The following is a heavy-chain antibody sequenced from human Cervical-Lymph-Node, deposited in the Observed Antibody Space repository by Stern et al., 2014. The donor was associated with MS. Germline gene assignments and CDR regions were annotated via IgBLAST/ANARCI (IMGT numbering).Heavy chain of an antibody. CDR1: GCRFSSYG. CDR3: VTGRGYMSGQPDFDY. D-gene: IGHD5-18*01. CDR2: ISYDGSNT. V-gene: IGHV3-30*03. J-gene: IGHJ4*02. Sequence: QVQLVQSGGGVVQPGRSLSLSCEASGCRFSSYGIPWVRQPPAQGLEWVAVISYDGSNTHYGVSVKGRFPISRDNSKNMLFLHMNSLSAEDTAVYYCVTGRGYMSGQPDFDYWGQGALVTVTS.